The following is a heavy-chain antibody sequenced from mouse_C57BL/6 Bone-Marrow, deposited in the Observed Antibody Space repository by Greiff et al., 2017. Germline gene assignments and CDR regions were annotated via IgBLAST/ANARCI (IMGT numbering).Heavy chain of an antibody. CDR2: IRNKGNGYTT. Sequence: EVQRVESGGGLVQPGGSLSLSCAASGFPFTDYYMSWVRQPPGKALEWLGFIRNKGNGYTTEYRASVKGRVTISRDNSQSILYRQMNALRAEDSATYYCARCYYGSSYWYFDVWGTGTTVTVSS. J-gene: IGHJ1*03. CDR3: ARCYYGSSYWYFDV. CDR1: GFPFTDYY. V-gene: IGHV7-3*01. D-gene: IGHD1-1*01.